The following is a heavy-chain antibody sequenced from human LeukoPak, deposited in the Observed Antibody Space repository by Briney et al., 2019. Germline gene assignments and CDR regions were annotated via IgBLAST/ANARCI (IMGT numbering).Heavy chain of an antibody. CDR1: GGSISNTNW. V-gene: IGHV4-4*02. CDR3: ARDQRTYCSSTSCPDYYYGMDV. J-gene: IGHJ6*02. CDR2: FNLQGST. Sequence: PSETLSLTCGVSGGSISNTNWWTWVRQPPGKGLEWIGEFNLQGSTNYNPSLKSRVTISVDTSNNQLSLKLNSVTAADTAVYYCARDQRTYCSSTSCPDYYYGMDVWGQGTTVTVSS. D-gene: IGHD2-2*01.